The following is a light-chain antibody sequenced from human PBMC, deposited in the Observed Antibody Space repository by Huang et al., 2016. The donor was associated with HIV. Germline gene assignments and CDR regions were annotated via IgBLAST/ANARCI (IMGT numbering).Light chain of an antibody. CDR3: QQYYTTPRT. V-gene: IGKV4-1*01. CDR2: WAS. CDR1: QSLLFSSDNKNY. J-gene: IGKJ1*01. Sequence: DTVMTQSPDSLAVSLGERATINCKSSQSLLFSSDNKNYLAWYQQKPRQPPKLRIYWASTRESGVPDRFSGSGSGTDFTLTISNLQAEDVAVYYCQQYYTTPRTFGQGTKVEVK.